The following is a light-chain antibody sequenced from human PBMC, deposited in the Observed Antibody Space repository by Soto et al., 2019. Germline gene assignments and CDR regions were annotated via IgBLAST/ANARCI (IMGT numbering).Light chain of an antibody. Sequence: QSALTQPASVSGSPGQSITISCTGTSSDVGSYNLVSWYQQHPGKAPKLMIYEGSKRPSGVSNRFSGSKSGYTASLTISGLQAEDEADYYCCSYAGSSTFDVVFGGGTKLTVL. V-gene: IGLV2-23*03. J-gene: IGLJ2*01. CDR3: CSYAGSSTFDVV. CDR1: SSDVGSYNL. CDR2: EGS.